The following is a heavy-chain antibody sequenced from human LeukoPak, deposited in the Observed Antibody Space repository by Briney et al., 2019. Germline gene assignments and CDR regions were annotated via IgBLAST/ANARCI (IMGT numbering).Heavy chain of an antibody. J-gene: IGHJ4*02. CDR2: MSADSATT. D-gene: IGHD3-10*01. V-gene: IGHV3-23*01. Sequence: GGPLRLSCAASGFNFGSYSMTWLRQAPGKGLEWVSVMSADSATTFYADSVKGRFTISRDNAKNTVFLQMSSLRAEDTALYYCARKSASGNYPLDYWGQGTLVTVSS. CDR1: GFNFGSYS. CDR3: ARKSASGNYPLDY.